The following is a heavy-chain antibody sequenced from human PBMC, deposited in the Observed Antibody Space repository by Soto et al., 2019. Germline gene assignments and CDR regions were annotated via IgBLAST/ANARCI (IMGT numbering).Heavy chain of an antibody. J-gene: IGHJ1*01. CDR2: INPSGGST. V-gene: IGHV1-46*01. CDR1: GYTFTSYY. Sequence: QVQLVQSGAEVKKPGASVKVSCKASGYTFTSYYMHWVRQAPGQGLEWMGIINPSGGSTRYAQKFQGRVTMTCDTSTSTVYMELSSLRSEDTAVYYCARGGDSSSQSFAEYFQHWGQGTLVTVSS. D-gene: IGHD6-13*01. CDR3: ARGGDSSSQSFAEYFQH.